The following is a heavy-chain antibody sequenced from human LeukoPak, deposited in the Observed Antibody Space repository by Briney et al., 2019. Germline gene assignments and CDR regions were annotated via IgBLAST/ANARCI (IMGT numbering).Heavy chain of an antibody. V-gene: IGHV3-30*18. CDR1: GFTFSSYG. CDR2: ISYDGSNK. CDR3: AKDKRGKGYYDSGGYWLLSY. Sequence: PGRSLRLSCAASGFTFSSYGMHWVRQAPGKGLEWVAVISYDGSNKYYADSVKGRFTISRDNSKNTLYLQMNSLRAEDTAVYYCAKDKRGKGYYDSGGYWLLSYWGQGTLVTVSS. D-gene: IGHD3-22*01. J-gene: IGHJ4*02.